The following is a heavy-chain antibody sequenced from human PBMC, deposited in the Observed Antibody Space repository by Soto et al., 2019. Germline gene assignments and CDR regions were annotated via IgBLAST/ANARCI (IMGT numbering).Heavy chain of an antibody. CDR3: ARFVSIQSWSGYSSFDY. Sequence: ASVKVSCKASGYTFTSYGISWVRQAPGQGLEWMGWISAYNGNTNYAQKLQGRVTMTTDTSTSTAYMELRSLRSDDTAVYYCARFVSIQSWSGYSSFDYWGQGTLVTVSS. J-gene: IGHJ4*02. CDR1: GYTFTSYG. D-gene: IGHD3-3*01. CDR2: ISAYNGNT. V-gene: IGHV1-18*01.